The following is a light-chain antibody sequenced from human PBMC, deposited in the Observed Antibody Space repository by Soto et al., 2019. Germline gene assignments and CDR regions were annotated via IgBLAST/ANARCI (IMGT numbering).Light chain of an antibody. Sequence: DIVLTQSPDTLSLSPWESATLSCRASQGLGRYLAWYQQKPGQAPRLLIYDASRRVTGIPARFSGSGSGTDFTLTLSSLEPEDFAVYYCQQRAGSSTFGQGTRLEIK. V-gene: IGKV3-11*01. CDR3: QQRAGSST. CDR1: QGLGRY. J-gene: IGKJ5*01. CDR2: DAS.